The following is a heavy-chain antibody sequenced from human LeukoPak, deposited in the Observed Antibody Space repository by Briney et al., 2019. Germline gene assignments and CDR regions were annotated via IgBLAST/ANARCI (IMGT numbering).Heavy chain of an antibody. CDR2: ISAYNGNT. CDR3: ARDRGIAAAGTYYYYYYGMDV. Sequence: EASVKVSCKASGYTFTSYGISWVRQAPGQGLEWMGWISAYNGNTNYAQKLQGRVTMTTDTSTSTAYMELRSLRSDDMAVYYCARDRGIAAAGTYYYYYYGMDVWGQGTTVTVSS. D-gene: IGHD6-13*01. CDR1: GYTFTSYG. V-gene: IGHV1-18*03. J-gene: IGHJ6*02.